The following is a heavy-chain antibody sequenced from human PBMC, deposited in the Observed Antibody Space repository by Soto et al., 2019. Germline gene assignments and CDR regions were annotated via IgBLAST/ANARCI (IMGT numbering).Heavy chain of an antibody. V-gene: IGHV1-69*06. Sequence: QVYLVQSGAEVKKPGSSVKISCKASGGIFSSNTINWVRQAAGQGLEWMGGIIPLFGTANYAEKFQGRVTITADKSTKTEYMELTSXXXXDTAVYYCASKAACGGDCYAFDSWGQGTLVT. CDR2: IIPLFGTA. CDR3: ASKAACGGDCYAFDS. D-gene: IGHD2-21*02. CDR1: GGIFSSNT. J-gene: IGHJ4*02.